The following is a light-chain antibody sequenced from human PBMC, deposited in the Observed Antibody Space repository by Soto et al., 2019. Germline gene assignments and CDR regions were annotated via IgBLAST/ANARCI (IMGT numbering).Light chain of an antibody. CDR1: QSVRTN. V-gene: IGKV3-15*01. CDR2: AAS. Sequence: EVVVTQSPATLSVSLGGRATLSCRASQSVRTNLAWYQQKPGQAPRLLIYAASTRATGVPARFSGSGSGTEFTLTISSLQSDDFAVYYCQHFNIWPHMPTFGGGTKLEIK. J-gene: IGKJ4*01. CDR3: QHFNIWPHMPT.